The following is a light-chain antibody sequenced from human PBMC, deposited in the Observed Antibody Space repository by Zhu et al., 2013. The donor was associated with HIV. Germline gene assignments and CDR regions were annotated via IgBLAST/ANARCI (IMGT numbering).Light chain of an antibody. Sequence: SSELTQDPAVSVALGQTVRITCQGDSLRTFYASWYQQKPGQAPILVIYSENKRPSEIPDRFSASMSGTTTSLIITGVRADDEADYYCGSRDTNSHAIFGGGTTLTVL. J-gene: IGLJ2*01. CDR2: SEN. CDR3: GSRDTNSHAI. V-gene: IGLV3-19*01. CDR1: SLRTFY.